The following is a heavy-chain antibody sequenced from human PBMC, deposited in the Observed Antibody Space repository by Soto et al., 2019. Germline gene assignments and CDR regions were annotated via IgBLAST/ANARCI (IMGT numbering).Heavy chain of an antibody. CDR1: GGSISDVTYY. Sequence: PSETLSLTCTVSGGSISDVTYYWGWIRQPPGKGLEWIGSIYYSGTSSYNPSLESRVTMSVDTSKKQLSVRLRSVTATDTAVYSCARLHCTSPGCGPIAPWGHGPLVTVSS. D-gene: IGHD2-2*01. V-gene: IGHV4-39*01. CDR3: ARLHCTSPGCGPIAP. CDR2: IYYSGTS. J-gene: IGHJ5*02.